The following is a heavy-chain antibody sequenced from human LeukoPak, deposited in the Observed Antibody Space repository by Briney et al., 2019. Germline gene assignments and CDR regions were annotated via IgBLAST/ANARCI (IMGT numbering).Heavy chain of an antibody. CDR1: GFTFSNYA. CDR3: VRGRGYSYGYFDY. CDR2: ISYDGSHK. V-gene: IGHV3-30-3*01. D-gene: IGHD5-18*01. Sequence: GGSLRLSCAASGFTFSNYAMHWVRQAPGKGLEWVAVISYDGSHKYYVDSVKGRFTISRDNSKNTLYLQMNSLRAEDTAVYYCVRGRGYSYGYFDYWGQGTLVTVSS. J-gene: IGHJ4*02.